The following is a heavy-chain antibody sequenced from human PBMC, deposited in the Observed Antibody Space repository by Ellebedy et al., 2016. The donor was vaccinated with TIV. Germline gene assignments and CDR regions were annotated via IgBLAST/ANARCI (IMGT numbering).Heavy chain of an antibody. J-gene: IGHJ4*02. D-gene: IGHD3-22*01. CDR2: ISSSGVST. V-gene: IGHV3-23*01. CDR3: AKLDSSGYYYGRFDY. CDR1: GFTFRNFA. Sequence: GESLKIYCAASGFTFRNFAMTWVRQAPGRGLEWVSSISSSGVSTDYADSVRGRVTISRDNSKNTLYLQMNSLRADDTALYYCAKLDSSGYYYGRFDYWGQGTLVTVSS.